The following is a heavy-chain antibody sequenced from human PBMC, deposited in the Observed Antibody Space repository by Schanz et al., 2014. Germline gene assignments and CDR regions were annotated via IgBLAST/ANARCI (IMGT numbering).Heavy chain of an antibody. CDR1: GFTFSTYW. D-gene: IGHD4-17*01. J-gene: IGHJ4*02. CDR2: INSDGTTT. CDR3: ARGYGDSPTDF. V-gene: IGHV3-74*01. Sequence: EVQLVESGGGLVQPGGSLRLSCAASGFTFSTYWMHWVRQAPGKGLVWVSHINSDGTTTTYADSVKGRFTISRDNSKNTLYLQMNSLRVEDTAVYYCARGYGDSPTDFWGQGTLVTVSS.